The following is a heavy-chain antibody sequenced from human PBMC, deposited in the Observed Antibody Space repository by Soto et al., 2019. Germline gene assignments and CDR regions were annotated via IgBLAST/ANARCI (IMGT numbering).Heavy chain of an antibody. D-gene: IGHD1-1*01. V-gene: IGHV4-31*03. CDR1: GGAISSGGTGSY. CDR2: IYYTGNT. Sequence: QVQLQESGPGLVKPSQTLSLTCTVSGGAISSGGTGSYWTWIRQLPGKGQEGIGYIYYTGNTYYNPYLKSRPTISIDTSENHFSLKLTSVTAADTAVYFCASGHDAYKVRYWGQGTLVTVSS. CDR3: ASGHDAYKVRY. J-gene: IGHJ4*02.